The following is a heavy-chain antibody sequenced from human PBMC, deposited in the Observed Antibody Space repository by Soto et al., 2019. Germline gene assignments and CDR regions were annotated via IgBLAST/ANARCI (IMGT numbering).Heavy chain of an antibody. Sequence: PSDTLSLTCTFPGGSISSYYWSWIRQPPGKGLEWIGYIYYSGITDYNPSLLCRVTLSVDTSKSQFSLQLSSVTAADTAVYYCARGGGVYYFDYWGQGTLVTVS. CDR2: IYYSGIT. V-gene: IGHV4-59*01. J-gene: IGHJ4*02. D-gene: IGHD2-8*02. CDR1: GGSISSYY. CDR3: ARGGGVYYFDY.